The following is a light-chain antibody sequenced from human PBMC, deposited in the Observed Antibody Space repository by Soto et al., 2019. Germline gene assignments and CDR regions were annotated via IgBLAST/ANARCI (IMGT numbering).Light chain of an antibody. J-gene: IGKJ1*01. V-gene: IGKV3-15*01. Sequence: EIVTTQSPATLSVSPGERATLSCRARQSVSSNLAWYQQKPGQAPRLLIYGASTRATGIPARFSGSGSGTDFTLTISRLEPEDFATYYCLQDFNYPWTFGQGTKVDIK. CDR2: GAS. CDR1: QSVSSN. CDR3: LQDFNYPWT.